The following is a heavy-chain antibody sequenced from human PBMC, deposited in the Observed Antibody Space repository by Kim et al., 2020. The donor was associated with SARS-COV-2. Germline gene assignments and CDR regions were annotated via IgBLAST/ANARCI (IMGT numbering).Heavy chain of an antibody. V-gene: IGHV4-4*07. D-gene: IGHD3-22*01. CDR1: GGSISSYY. CDR3: ARGIYESSGYYLDY. CDR2: IYTSGDT. J-gene: IGHJ4*02. Sequence: SETLSLTCTVSGGSISSYYWTWIRQPAGKGLEWIGRIYTSGDTNYYPSLKSRVTMSVDTSKNQFSLNLSSVTAADTAVYYCARGIYESSGYYLDYWDQGTLVTVSS.